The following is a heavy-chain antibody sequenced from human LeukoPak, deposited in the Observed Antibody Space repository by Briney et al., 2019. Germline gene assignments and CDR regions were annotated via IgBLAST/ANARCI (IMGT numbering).Heavy chain of an antibody. CDR2: ISSNGGST. V-gene: IGHV3-64*01. J-gene: IGHJ4*02. Sequence: PGGSLRLSCATSGFTFISYAMHWLRQAPGKGLEYVSSISSNGGSTYYANSVKGRFTISRDNSKNTLYLQMGSLRAEDMAVYYCARDSSRGDTAFGMPNYWGQGTLVTVSS. CDR3: ARDSSRGDTAFGMPNY. CDR1: GFTFISYA. D-gene: IGHD3-10*01.